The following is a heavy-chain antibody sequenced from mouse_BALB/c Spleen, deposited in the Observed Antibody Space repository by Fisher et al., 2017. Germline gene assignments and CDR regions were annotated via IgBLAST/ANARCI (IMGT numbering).Heavy chain of an antibody. CDR3: TRKEITGTDWYFDV. J-gene: IGHJ1*01. D-gene: IGHD4-1*01. Sequence: KFKGKAILTVDKSSSTAYMQLSSLTNEDSAVYYCTRKEITGTDWYFDVWGAGTTVTVSS. V-gene: IGHV1-69*02.